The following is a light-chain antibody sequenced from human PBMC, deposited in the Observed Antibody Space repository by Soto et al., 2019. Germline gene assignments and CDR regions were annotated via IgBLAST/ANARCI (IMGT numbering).Light chain of an antibody. CDR1: QSILFSSNNKNY. CDR2: WAS. J-gene: IGKJ4*01. Sequence: DIVMTQSPDSLAVSLGERATINCKSSQSILFSSNNKNYLTWYQQKPGQPPKPLIYWASTRESGVPDRFSGSASGTDFTLTISSLQAEAVAVYYCQQYYSTPVTFGGGTKVEIK. V-gene: IGKV4-1*01. CDR3: QQYYSTPVT.